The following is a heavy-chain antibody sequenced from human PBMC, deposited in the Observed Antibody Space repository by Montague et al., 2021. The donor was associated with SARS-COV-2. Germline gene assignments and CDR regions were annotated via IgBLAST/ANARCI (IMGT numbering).Heavy chain of an antibody. D-gene: IGHD2-15*01. V-gene: IGHV4-34*10. J-gene: IGHJ4*02. CDR3: GSLGHGSGDDCDV. CDR1: GGSFSGYY. CDR2: INHSGST. Sequence: SETLSLTCAVYGGSFSGYYWSWIRQPPGKGLEWIGEINHSGSTNYNPSLKNRVTMSVDTSKNQFSLHLRSVTAADTGVYYCGSLGHGSGDDCDVWGQGTLVTVSS.